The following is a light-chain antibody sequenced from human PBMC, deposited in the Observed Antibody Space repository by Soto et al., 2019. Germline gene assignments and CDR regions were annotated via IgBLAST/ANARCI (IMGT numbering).Light chain of an antibody. CDR2: DAS. J-gene: IGKJ4*01. CDR1: QDISNY. Sequence: DIQMTQSPSSLSASVGDRVTITCQASQDISNYLNWYQQKPGKAPKLLIYDASTLETGVPSRFSGSGSRTDFTFTISSLQPEDIATYYCQQYDNLPLTFGGGTKVEIK. V-gene: IGKV1-33*01. CDR3: QQYDNLPLT.